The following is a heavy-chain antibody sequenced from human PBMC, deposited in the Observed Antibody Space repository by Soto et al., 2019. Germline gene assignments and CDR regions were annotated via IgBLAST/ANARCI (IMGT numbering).Heavy chain of an antibody. CDR2: IITDGSST. D-gene: IGHD1-26*01. V-gene: IGHV3-74*01. J-gene: IGHJ6*03. CDR1: GFSFSIYW. CDR3: ATGLSTRGYYMDA. Sequence: EVRLVESGGGLVQPGGSLILSCAASGFSFSIYWMHWVRQAPGKGLVWVSRIITDGSSTSYAASVKGRFTISRDNAQNTLHLQTNSLRAEDTAVYYCATGLSTRGYYMDAWGKETTVTVSS.